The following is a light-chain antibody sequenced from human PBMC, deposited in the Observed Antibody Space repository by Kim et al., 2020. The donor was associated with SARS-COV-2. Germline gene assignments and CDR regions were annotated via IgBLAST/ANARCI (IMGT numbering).Light chain of an antibody. J-gene: IGKJ1*01. V-gene: IGKV1-5*03. CDR2: RAS. CDR1: QSISNW. CDR3: QQYNSYRT. Sequence: DIQMTQSPSTLSASVGDRVTITCRASQSISNWLAWYQQKPGKAPKLLIYRASSLESGVPSRFSGSGSGTEFTLTISTLQPDDFATYYCQQYNSYRTFGQGTKVDIK.